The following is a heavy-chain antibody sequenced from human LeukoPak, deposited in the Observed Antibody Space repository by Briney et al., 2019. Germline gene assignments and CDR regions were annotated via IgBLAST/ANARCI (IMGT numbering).Heavy chain of an antibody. V-gene: IGHV1-46*01. CDR3: ARESVAGVNDY. J-gene: IGHJ4*02. Sequence: ASVKVSCKASGYTFTSYYMHWVRQAPGQGLEWMGIINPSGGSTSYAQKFQGRVTMTRDTSTSTAYMELSRLRSDDTAVYYCARESVAGVNDYWGQGTLVTVSS. CDR2: INPSGGST. D-gene: IGHD6-19*01. CDR1: GYTFTSYY.